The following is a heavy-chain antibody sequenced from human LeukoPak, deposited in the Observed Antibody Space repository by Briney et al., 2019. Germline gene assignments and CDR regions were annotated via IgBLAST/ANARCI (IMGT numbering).Heavy chain of an antibody. CDR1: GFTFSSYG. D-gene: IGHD4-17*01. CDR2: ISGSGGST. V-gene: IGHV3-23*01. Sequence: PGGSLRLSCAASGFTFSSYGMHWVRQAPGKGLEWVSAISGSGGSTYYADSVKGRFTISRDNSKNTLYLQMNSLRAEDTAVYYCAKLPHTDYGDYGAPYYFDYWGQGTLVTVSS. J-gene: IGHJ4*02. CDR3: AKLPHTDYGDYGAPYYFDY.